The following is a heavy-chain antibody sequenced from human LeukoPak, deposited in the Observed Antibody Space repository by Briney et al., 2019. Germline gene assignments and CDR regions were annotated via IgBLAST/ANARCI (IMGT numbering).Heavy chain of an antibody. V-gene: IGHV1-2*02. CDR3: ARHVSSSNEDY. D-gene: IGHD2-8*01. Sequence: ASVKVSCKASGYTFTNYYRHWVRQAPGQGLEWMGWINPSSGGTNFAQKFQGRVTMTRDTSISAAYMELRSLRSDDTAVYYCARHVSSSNEDYWGQGTLVTVSS. CDR1: GYTFTNYY. CDR2: INPSSGGT. J-gene: IGHJ4*02.